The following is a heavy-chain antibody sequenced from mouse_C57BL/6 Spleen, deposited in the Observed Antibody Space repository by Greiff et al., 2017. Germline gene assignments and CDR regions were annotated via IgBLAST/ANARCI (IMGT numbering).Heavy chain of an antibody. Sequence: QVQLQQPGAELVKPGASVKLSCKASGYTFTSYWMHWVKQRPGQGLEWIGMIHPNSGSTNYNEKFKSKATLTVDKSSSTAYMQLSSLTSEDSAVYCGAKNYCGSSYGYFDVWGTGTTVTVSS. J-gene: IGHJ1*03. CDR1: GYTFTSYW. CDR3: AKNYCGSSYGYFDV. CDR2: IHPNSGST. V-gene: IGHV1-64*01. D-gene: IGHD1-1*01.